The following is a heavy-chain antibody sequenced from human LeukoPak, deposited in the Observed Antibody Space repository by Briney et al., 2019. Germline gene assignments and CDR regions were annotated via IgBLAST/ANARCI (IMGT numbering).Heavy chain of an antibody. V-gene: IGHV3-74*01. J-gene: IGHJ4*02. CDR3: VLLSLTPG. CDR1: GFTFSSSA. Sequence: GGSLRLSCEASGFTFSSSAMNWVRQVPGKGLVWVSRISSDGANANYADSVKGRFTISRDNAKNTLYLQMNSLRAEDTAVYYCVLLSLTPGWGQGTLVTVSS. CDR2: ISSDGANA. D-gene: IGHD3-10*01.